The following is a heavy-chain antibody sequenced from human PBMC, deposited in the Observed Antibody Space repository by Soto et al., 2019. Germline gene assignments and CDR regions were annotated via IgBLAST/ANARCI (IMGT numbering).Heavy chain of an antibody. CDR1: VFTCSDHS. J-gene: IGHJ4*02. CDR3: ARGQKLLYFGEKN. D-gene: IGHD3-10*01. CDR2: ISGSGATV. V-gene: IGHV3-11*01. Sequence: GALRLSGAASVFTCSDHSMSWIRQAPGKGLEWVSSISGSGATVYYIDSVKGRFTISRANADNSLYLQMNSLRAEDAAVYYCARGQKLLYFGEKNWGQGTLVTVSS.